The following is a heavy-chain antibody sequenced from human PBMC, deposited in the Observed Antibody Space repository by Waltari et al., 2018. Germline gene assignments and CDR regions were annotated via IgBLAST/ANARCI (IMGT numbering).Heavy chain of an antibody. J-gene: IGHJ5*02. CDR1: GGSFSGYY. V-gene: IGHV4-34*01. CDR2: INHSGST. CDR3: ARRGYCSGGSCFPTYWFDP. Sequence: QVQLQQWGAGLLKPSETLSLTCAVYGGSFSGYYWSWIRQPPGKGLEWIGEINHSGSTNYNPSPKSRVTLSVDTSKNQFSLKLGVGAAADTAVYYCARRGYCSGGSCFPTYWFDPWGQGTLVTVSS. D-gene: IGHD2-15*01.